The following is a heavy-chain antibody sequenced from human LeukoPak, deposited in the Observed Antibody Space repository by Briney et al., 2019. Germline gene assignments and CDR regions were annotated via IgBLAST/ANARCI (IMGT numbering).Heavy chain of an antibody. J-gene: IGHJ3*02. V-gene: IGHV1-8*03. D-gene: IGHD6-19*01. CDR1: GYTFTSYD. CDR3: ARVGSSGWYESGAFDI. Sequence: ASVKVSCKASGYTFTSYDINWVRQATGQGLEWMGWMNPNSGNTGYAQKFQGRVTITRNTSISTAYMELSSLRSEDTAVYYCARVGSSGWYESGAFDIWGQGTMVTVSS. CDR2: MNPNSGNT.